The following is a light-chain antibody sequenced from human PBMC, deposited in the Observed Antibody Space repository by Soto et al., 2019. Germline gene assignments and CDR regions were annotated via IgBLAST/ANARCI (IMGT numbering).Light chain of an antibody. Sequence: DIQITQSPSTLSAPVGDTVTITCRASQSVAGWLAWYPQKPGKAPTLLIYDASALQRGVPSRFSGSGSGTEFTLTISSLQPDDFETYYCQQYETYSGTFGQGTKVDIK. CDR3: QQYETYSGT. J-gene: IGKJ1*01. CDR2: DAS. CDR1: QSVAGW. V-gene: IGKV1-5*01.